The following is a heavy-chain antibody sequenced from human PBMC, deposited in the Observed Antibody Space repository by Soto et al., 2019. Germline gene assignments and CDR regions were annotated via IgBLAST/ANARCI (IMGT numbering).Heavy chain of an antibody. Sequence: EVQLVQSGAEVKKPGESLKISCKGSGYSFTSYWIGWVRQMPGKGLEWMGIIYPGDSDTRYSPSFQGQVTISADKSISTAYLQWSSLKASDTAMYYCASSAPTNCSGGSCYSIWDYWGQGTLVTVSS. V-gene: IGHV5-51*03. CDR3: ASSAPTNCSGGSCYSIWDY. D-gene: IGHD2-15*01. CDR2: IYPGDSDT. J-gene: IGHJ4*02. CDR1: GYSFTSYW.